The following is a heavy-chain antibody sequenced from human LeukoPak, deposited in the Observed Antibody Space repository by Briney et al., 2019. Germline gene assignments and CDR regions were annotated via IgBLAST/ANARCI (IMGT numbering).Heavy chain of an antibody. CDR2: IYYSGST. D-gene: IGHD4-11*01. CDR1: GGSISSYY. V-gene: IGHV4-59*08. J-gene: IGHJ4*02. Sequence: SETLSLTCTVSGGSISSYYWSWIRQPPGKGLEWIGYIYYSGSTNYNPSLKSRVTISVDTSKNQFSLKLSSVTAADMAVYYCAATGYSYNYWGQGTLVTVSS. CDR3: AATGYSYNY.